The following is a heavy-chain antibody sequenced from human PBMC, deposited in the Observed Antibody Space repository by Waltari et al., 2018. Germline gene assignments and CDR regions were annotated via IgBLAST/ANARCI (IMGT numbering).Heavy chain of an antibody. CDR2: ISYDGSNK. Sequence: QVQLVESGGGVVQPGRSLRLSCAASGFTFSSYALHWVRQAPGKGLEWVAVISYDGSNKYYADSVKGRFTISRDNSKNTLYLQMNSLRAEDTAVYYCARVVVVAATPDYWGQGTLVTVSS. J-gene: IGHJ4*02. CDR1: GFTFSSYA. D-gene: IGHD2-15*01. V-gene: IGHV3-30-3*01. CDR3: ARVVVVAATPDY.